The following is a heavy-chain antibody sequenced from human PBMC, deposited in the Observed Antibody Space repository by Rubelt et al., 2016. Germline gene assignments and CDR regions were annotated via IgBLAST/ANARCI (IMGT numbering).Heavy chain of an antibody. CDR2: FNADSGTT. Sequence: QVQLVQSGAEVRKPGASVKVSCKASGYTFTHDVIHWVRQAPGQRPEWLGWFNADSGTTRYSARVQGSVTITGDTSATTVDMELSSLGSEDTAVYFCATGPLGGWSEYWGQGTQVTVSS. V-gene: IGHV1-3*01. CDR1: GYTFTHDV. D-gene: IGHD6-19*01. CDR3: ATGPLGGWSEY. J-gene: IGHJ4*02.